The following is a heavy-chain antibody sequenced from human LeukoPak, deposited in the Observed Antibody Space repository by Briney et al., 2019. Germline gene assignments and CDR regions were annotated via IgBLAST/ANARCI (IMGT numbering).Heavy chain of an antibody. CDR3: ARGLGRDGRSWLVRFGY. D-gene: IGHD6-19*01. CDR1: GESFSGFY. CDR2: ITQGGSA. Sequence: SETLSLTCAVYGESFSGFYWTWIRQSPGKGLDWIGEITQGGSANYNPSLKSRVTISVDTSKNQFSLKLSSVTAADTAVYYCARGLGRDGRSWLVRFGYWGQGTLVTVSS. V-gene: IGHV4-34*01. J-gene: IGHJ4*02.